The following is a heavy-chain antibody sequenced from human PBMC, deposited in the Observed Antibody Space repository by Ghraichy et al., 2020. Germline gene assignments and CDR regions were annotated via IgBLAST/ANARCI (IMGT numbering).Heavy chain of an antibody. CDR2: IKQGESDK. V-gene: IGHV3-7*01. CDR3: AREKKGNYGDYNFFDY. D-gene: IGHD4-17*01. CDR1: GFTFSTYW. J-gene: IGHJ4*02. Sequence: GGSLRLSCAASGFTFSTYWMSWVRQTPGKRLEWVANIKQGESDKYYVDSVKGRFTISRDNAKNSLYLQMNSLRAEDTAVYYCAREKKGNYGDYNFFDYWGQGTLVTVSS.